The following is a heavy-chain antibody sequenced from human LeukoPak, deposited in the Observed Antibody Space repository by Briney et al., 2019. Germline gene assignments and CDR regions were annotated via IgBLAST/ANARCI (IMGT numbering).Heavy chain of an antibody. CDR2: INPNDGGA. J-gene: IGHJ4*02. CDR1: GYTFTAYY. Sequence: GASVKVSCKASGYTFTAYYLHWVRQAPGQGLEWMAWINPNDGGATYAQMFQGRVTMTRDTSISTAYMELTSLTPDDTAVYYCARARSLFDYWGQGTLVTVSS. CDR3: ARARSLFDY. D-gene: IGHD3-10*01. V-gene: IGHV1-2*02.